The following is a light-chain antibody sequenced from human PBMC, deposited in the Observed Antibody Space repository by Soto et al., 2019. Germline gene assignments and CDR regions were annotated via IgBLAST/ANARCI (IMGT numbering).Light chain of an antibody. J-gene: IGKJ1*01. V-gene: IGKV3-20*01. CDR1: QSVDSKY. CDR2: GAS. CDR3: QQSAGTPWT. Sequence: ENVLTQSPGTLSLSPVERATLSCMASQSVDSKYLAWYQQNPGQAPRLLIYGASSRATGVPDRFSGSGSGTDFTLTISRLEPEDFAVYYCQQSAGTPWTFGQGTKVDIK.